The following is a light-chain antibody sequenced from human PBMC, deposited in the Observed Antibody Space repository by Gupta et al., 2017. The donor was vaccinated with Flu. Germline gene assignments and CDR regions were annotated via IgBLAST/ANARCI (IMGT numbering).Light chain of an antibody. CDR3: SSYTSGSTFYV. J-gene: IGLJ1*01. V-gene: IGLV2-14*01. CDR1: SSDVGGSDY. Sequence: QSALTQPASVSGSPGQSITISCTGTSSDVGGSDYVSWYQQHPDKAPKLIIYDVTNRPSGVSSRFSGSKSGNTASLTISELQAEDETDYYCSSYTSGSTFYVFGTGTKVTVL. CDR2: DVT.